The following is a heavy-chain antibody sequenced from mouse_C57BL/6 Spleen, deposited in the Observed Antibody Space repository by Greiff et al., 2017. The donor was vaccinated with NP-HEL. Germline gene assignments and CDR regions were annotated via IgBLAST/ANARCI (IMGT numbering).Heavy chain of an antibody. V-gene: IGHV5-6*01. J-gene: IGHJ1*03. CDR2: ISSGGSYT. CDR1: GFTFSSYG. CDR3: ASPITTVVATDWYFDV. D-gene: IGHD1-1*01. Sequence: EVQLVESGGDLVKPGGSLKLSCAASGFTFSSYGMSWVRQTPDKRLEWVATISSGGSYTYYPDSVKGRFTISRDNAKNTLYLQMSSLKSEDTAMYYCASPITTVVATDWYFDVWGTGTTVTVSS.